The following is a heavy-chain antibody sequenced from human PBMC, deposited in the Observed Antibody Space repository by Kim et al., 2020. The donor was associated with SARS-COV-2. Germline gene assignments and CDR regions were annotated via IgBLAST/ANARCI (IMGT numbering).Heavy chain of an antibody. CDR2: IYYSGST. CDR1: GGSISSNY. Sequence: SETLSLTCTVSGGSISSNYWSWIRQPPGKGLEWIGYIYYSGSTNYNHSLKRRVTISVATSTNQFPLKLSSVTAAATAVYYCERVKVDPAMVPLFDYWGQG. CDR3: ERVKVDPAMVPLFDY. J-gene: IGHJ4*02. D-gene: IGHD5-18*01. V-gene: IGHV4-59*01.